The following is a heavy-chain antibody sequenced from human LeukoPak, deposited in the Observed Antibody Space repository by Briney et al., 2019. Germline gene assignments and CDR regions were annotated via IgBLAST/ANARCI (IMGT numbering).Heavy chain of an antibody. CDR1: GYTFTSYG. CDR2: ISAYNGNT. V-gene: IGHV1-18*01. J-gene: IGHJ5*02. Sequence: ASVKVSCKASGYTFTSYGISWVRQAPGQGLEWMGWISAYNGNTNYAQKFQGRVTMTEDTSTDTAYMELSSLRSEDTAVYYCATTTSPWFDPWGQGTLVTVSS. CDR3: ATTTSPWFDP. D-gene: IGHD1-1*01.